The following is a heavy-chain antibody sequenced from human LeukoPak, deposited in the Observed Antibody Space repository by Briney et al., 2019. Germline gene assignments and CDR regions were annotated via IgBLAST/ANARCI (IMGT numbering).Heavy chain of an antibody. CDR2: IHYSGNT. D-gene: IGHD3-22*01. Sequence: SETLSLTCSVSGGSISSSSYYWSWIRQPPGKGLEWIGYIHYSGNTNYNPSLKSRVTISVDTSKNQFSLKLSSVTAADTAVYYCARSYDTSGYYYYFDYWGQGTLVTVSS. J-gene: IGHJ4*02. CDR3: ARSYDTSGYYYYFDY. CDR1: GGSISSSSYY. V-gene: IGHV4-61*01.